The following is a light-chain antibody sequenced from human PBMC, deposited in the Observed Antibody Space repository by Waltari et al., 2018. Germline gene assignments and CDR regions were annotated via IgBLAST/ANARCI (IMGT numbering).Light chain of an antibody. CDR3: GTWDSSLSAR. Sequence: QSVLTQPPSVSAAPGQKVTISCSGSSSNIGNNYVSWYQHLPGTAPKLLIYEKSKRPSGNPDRFSGAKAGTSATLGIAGLQTGDEADYDCGTWDSSLSARFGGGTKLTVL. CDR1: SSNIGNNY. V-gene: IGLV1-51*02. J-gene: IGLJ2*01. CDR2: EKS.